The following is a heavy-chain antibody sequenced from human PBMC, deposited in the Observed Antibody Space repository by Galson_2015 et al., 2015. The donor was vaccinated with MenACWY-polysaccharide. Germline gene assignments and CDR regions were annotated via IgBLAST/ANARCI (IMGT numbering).Heavy chain of an antibody. V-gene: IGHV3-74*01. D-gene: IGHD5-12*01. J-gene: IGHJ4*02. CDR2: IKSDGSST. CDR1: GFTFSTYW. Sequence: SLRLSCAASGFTFSTYWMHWFRQAPGKGLVWVSRIKSDGSSTNYADSVKGRFTISRDNAKNTLYLQMNSLRAEDTALYYCARGYSAYDWGQGTLVTVSA. CDR3: ARGYSAYD.